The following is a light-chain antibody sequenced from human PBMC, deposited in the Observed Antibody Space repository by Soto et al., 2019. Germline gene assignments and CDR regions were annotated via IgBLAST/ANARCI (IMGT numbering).Light chain of an antibody. CDR1: QSVSSR. CDR2: AAS. CDR3: HQYNDWPLT. J-gene: IGKJ1*01. V-gene: IGKV3-15*01. Sequence: EVVMTQSPDTLSVSPGVRATLSCRASQSVSSRLAWYQQKPGQAPRLLMYAASARATGIPARFTGSGSGTEFTLTISSLQSEDSAVYYCHQYNDWPLTFGLGTKVETK.